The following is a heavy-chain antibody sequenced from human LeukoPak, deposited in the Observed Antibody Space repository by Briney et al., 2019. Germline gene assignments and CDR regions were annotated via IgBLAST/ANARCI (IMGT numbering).Heavy chain of an antibody. Sequence: PGGSLRLSCAASGFTVSSNYMSWVRQAPGKGLEWVSVIYSGGSTYYADSVKGRFTISTDNSKNTLYLQMNSLRAEDTAVYYCARDSLLFAGGYFDYWGQGTLVTVSS. V-gene: IGHV3-66*02. J-gene: IGHJ4*02. CDR2: IYSGGST. CDR3: ARDSLLFAGGYFDY. CDR1: GFTVSSNY. D-gene: IGHD3-3*01.